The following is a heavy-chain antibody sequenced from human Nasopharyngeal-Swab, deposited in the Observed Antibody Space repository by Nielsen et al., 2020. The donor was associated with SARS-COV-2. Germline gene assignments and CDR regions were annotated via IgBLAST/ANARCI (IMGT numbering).Heavy chain of an antibody. Sequence: SETLSLPCTVFGGSISSSRYYWGWIRQPPGKGLEWIGSLYFIASTYYNPSLKSRVTISVDTSKNQFSLKLSSVTAADTAVYYCVGSSWYGDYYYYYGMDVWGQGTTVTVSS. CDR1: GGSISSSRYY. CDR2: LYFIAST. J-gene: IGHJ6*02. V-gene: IGHV4-39*07. CDR3: VGSSWYGDYYYYYGMDV. D-gene: IGHD6-13*01.